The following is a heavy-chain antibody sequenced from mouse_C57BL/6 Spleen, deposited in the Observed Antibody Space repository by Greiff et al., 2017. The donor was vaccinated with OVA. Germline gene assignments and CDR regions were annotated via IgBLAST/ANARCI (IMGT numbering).Heavy chain of an antibody. Sequence: VHVKQSGPELVKPGASVKISCKASGYSFTDYNMNWVKQSNGKSLEWIGVINPNYGTTSYNQKFKGKATLTVDKSSSTAYMELRSLTSEDSAVYYCARTLVRGAMDYWGQGTSVTVSS. J-gene: IGHJ4*01. V-gene: IGHV1-39*01. CDR2: INPNYGTT. CDR1: GYSFTDYN. CDR3: ARTLVRGAMDY.